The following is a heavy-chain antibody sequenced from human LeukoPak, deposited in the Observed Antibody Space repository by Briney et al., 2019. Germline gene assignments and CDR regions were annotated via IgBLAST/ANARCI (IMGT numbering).Heavy chain of an antibody. D-gene: IGHD1-7*01. J-gene: IGHJ6*03. CDR2: IIPIFGTA. CDR3: ASGPYNWNSRNYYYYYMDV. CDR1: GGTFSSYA. V-gene: IGHV1-69*06. Sequence: SSVKVSCKASGGTFSSYAISWVRQAPGQGLEWMGGIIPIFGTANYAQKFQGRVTITADKSTSTAYMELSSLRSEDTAVYYCASGPYNWNSRNYYYYYMDVWGKGTTVTVSS.